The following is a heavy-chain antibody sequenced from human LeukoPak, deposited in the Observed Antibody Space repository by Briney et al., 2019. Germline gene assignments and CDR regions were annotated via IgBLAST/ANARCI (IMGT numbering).Heavy chain of an antibody. Sequence: SGPTLVNPTQTLTLTCTFSGFSLSTSGVGVGWIRQPPGKALEWLSLIYWNDDNCYSPSLKSRLTITKDTSKNQVVLTMTNMDPVDTATYYCAHTTIFGVVITGFDIWGQGTMVTVSS. CDR2: IYWNDDN. D-gene: IGHD3-3*01. V-gene: IGHV2-5*01. CDR3: AHTTIFGVVITGFDI. CDR1: GFSLSTSGVG. J-gene: IGHJ3*02.